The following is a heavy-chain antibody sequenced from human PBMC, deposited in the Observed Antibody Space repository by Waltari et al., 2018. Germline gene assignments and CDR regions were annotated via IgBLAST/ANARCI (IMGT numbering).Heavy chain of an antibody. CDR1: GGSFSGYY. D-gene: IGHD3-3*01. CDR2: INHSGST. J-gene: IGHJ5*02. CDR3: ARSTLWGYDFWSGRGRFDP. Sequence: QVQLQQWGAGLLKPSEPLSLTCAVYGGSFSGYYLSWIRQPPGKGLEWSGEINHSGSTNYNPSLKSRVTISVDTSKNQFSLKLSSVTAADTAVYYCARSTLWGYDFWSGRGRFDPWGQGTLVTVSS. V-gene: IGHV4-34*01.